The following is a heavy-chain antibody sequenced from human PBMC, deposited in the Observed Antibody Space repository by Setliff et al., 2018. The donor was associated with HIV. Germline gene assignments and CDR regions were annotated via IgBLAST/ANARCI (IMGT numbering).Heavy chain of an antibody. CDR3: ARQSTMAAAAFDY. V-gene: IGHV4-34*10. CDR2: INRSGSA. D-gene: IGHD6-13*01. J-gene: IGHJ4*02. CDR1: GGSLSGHY. Sequence: SETLSLTCAVYGGSLSGHYWTWIRQPPGEGLEWIGEINRSGSANYNSSLKSRVTMSVDTSKRQFSLKLASVTAADTAIYYCARQSTMAAAAFDYWGQGTLVTVSS.